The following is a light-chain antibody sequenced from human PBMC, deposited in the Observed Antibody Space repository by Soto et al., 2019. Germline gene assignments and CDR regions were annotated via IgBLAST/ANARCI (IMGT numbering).Light chain of an antibody. CDR2: YDS. CDR3: QVWDSSSARV. J-gene: IGLJ3*02. CDR1: NIGSKS. V-gene: IGLV3-21*04. Sequence: SYELTQPPSVSVAPGETARITCGGNNIGSKSVHWYQQEPGQAPVLVIYYDSHRPSGIPERFSGSNSGNTATLTISRIQAGDEADYYCQVWDSSSARVFGGGTKLTVL.